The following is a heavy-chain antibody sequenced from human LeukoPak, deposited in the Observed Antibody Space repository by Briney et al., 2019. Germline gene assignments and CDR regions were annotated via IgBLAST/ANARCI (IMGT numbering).Heavy chain of an antibody. J-gene: IGHJ3*02. CDR3: ARSQFITMVRGGAFDI. D-gene: IGHD3-10*01. CDR2: INPNSGGT. V-gene: IGHV1-2*04. CDR1: GYTFTGYF. Sequence: GASVKVSCKASGYTFTGYFVHWVRQAPGQGLEWMGWINPNSGGTNYAQKFQGWVTMTRDTSISTAYMELSRLRSDDTAVYYCARSQFITMVRGGAFDIWGQGTMVTVSS.